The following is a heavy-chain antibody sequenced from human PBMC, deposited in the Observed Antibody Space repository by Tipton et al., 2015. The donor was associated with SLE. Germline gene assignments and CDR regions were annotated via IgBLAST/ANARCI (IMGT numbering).Heavy chain of an antibody. V-gene: IGHV4-39*07. CDR1: GDSVLSSNYY. CDR2: MSYIGKT. D-gene: IGHD1-14*01. Sequence: TLSFTCSVSGDSVLSSNYYWAWIRQPPGRGLEWIGGMSYIGKTDYNPSLESRVTISVETSNNQVSLKLSSVAAADTAVYYCARTYNDFGTTWFDPWGQGALVTVSS. J-gene: IGHJ5*02. CDR3: ARTYNDFGTTWFDP.